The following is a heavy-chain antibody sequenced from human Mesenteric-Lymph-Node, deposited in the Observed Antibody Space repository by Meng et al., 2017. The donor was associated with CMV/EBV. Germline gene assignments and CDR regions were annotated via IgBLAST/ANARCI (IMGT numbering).Heavy chain of an antibody. CDR1: GFSFSSYE. CDR3: VRDGYYYDTYFDY. Sequence: GESLKISCAASGFSFSSYEMSWVRQAPGKGLEWVSYISSSGSTIYYADSVKGRFTISRDNAKNSLCLQMNSLRAEDTAVYYCVRDGYYYDTYFDYWGQGTLVTVSS. D-gene: IGHD3-22*01. V-gene: IGHV3-48*03. CDR2: ISSSGSTI. J-gene: IGHJ4*02.